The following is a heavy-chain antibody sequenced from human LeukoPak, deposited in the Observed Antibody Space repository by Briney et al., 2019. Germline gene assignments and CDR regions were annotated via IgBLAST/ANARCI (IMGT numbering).Heavy chain of an antibody. D-gene: IGHD6-19*01. J-gene: IGHJ3*02. CDR1: GCSFASYS. Sequence: GESLKISCKGSGCSFASYSIGWGRHMPGKDLEWMGIIYPGDSDTRYSPSFQGQVTISADKSISTAYLQWSSLKASDTAMYYCATRYSSGWYDTFDIWGQGTMVTVSS. CDR2: IYPGDSDT. V-gene: IGHV5-51*01. CDR3: ATRYSSGWYDTFDI.